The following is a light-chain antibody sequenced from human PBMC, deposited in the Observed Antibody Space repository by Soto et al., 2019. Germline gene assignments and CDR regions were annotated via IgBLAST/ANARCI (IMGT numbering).Light chain of an antibody. CDR2: DNT. Sequence: QSVLTQPPSVSGAPGQRVTISCTGSSSNIGAGYAVHWYQQFPGIAPKLLIYDNTNRPSGVPDRFSGSKSGTSASLAITGLQAEDEADYYCQSYDSSLSGSVFGGGTQRPS. CDR1: SSNIGAGYA. V-gene: IGLV1-40*01. CDR3: QSYDSSLSGSV. J-gene: IGLJ2*01.